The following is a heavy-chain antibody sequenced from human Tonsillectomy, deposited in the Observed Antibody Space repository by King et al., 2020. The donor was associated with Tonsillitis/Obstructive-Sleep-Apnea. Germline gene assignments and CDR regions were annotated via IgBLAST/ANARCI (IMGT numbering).Heavy chain of an antibody. D-gene: IGHD3-10*01. CDR3: ARDGGDGSGTFPDD. Sequence: VQLVESRGGLVKPGGSLRLSCAASGFTFSNYYMSWIRQAPGKGLEWVSYISSGGAYTNYTDSVKGRFTISRDNAKNSLYLQMNSLRAEDTALYYCARDGGDGSGTFPDDWGQGTLVTVSS. V-gene: IGHV3-11*05. CDR2: ISSGGAYT. J-gene: IGHJ4*02. CDR1: GFTFSNYY.